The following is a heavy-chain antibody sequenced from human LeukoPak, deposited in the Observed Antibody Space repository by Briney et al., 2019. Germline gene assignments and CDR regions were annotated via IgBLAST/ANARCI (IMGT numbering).Heavy chain of an antibody. Sequence: GGSLRLSCAASGFTFSSYAMHWVRQVPGKGLEWVAVISYDGSNKYYADSVKGRFTISRDNSKNTLYLQMNSLRAEDTAVYYCARSPIYDILTLDYWGQGTLVTVSS. V-gene: IGHV3-30*04. CDR2: ISYDGSNK. CDR1: GFTFSSYA. J-gene: IGHJ4*02. CDR3: ARSPIYDILTLDY. D-gene: IGHD3-9*01.